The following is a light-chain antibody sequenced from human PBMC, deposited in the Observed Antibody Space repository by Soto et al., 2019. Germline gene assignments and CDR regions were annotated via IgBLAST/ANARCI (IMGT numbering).Light chain of an antibody. Sequence: DIQVTQSPPSLSASVGDSVTLTCRARQYIGNYLNWYQHKPGKAPQLLIYSASTLQIGVPSRFSGSVSGTDFTLTITTLQPDDFASYYCQSNYILPWTFGQGTKVDI. J-gene: IGKJ1*01. V-gene: IGKV1-39*01. CDR3: QSNYILPWT. CDR1: QYIGNY. CDR2: SAS.